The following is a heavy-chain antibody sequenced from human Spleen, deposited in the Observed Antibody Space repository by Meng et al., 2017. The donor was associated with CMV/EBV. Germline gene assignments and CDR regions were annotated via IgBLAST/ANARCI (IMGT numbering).Heavy chain of an antibody. CDR1: GLNFDDYA. V-gene: IGHV3-9*01. CDR3: AKIITIFGGAFDI. J-gene: IGHJ3*02. Sequence: SLKISCAVSGLNFDDYAMHWVRQAPGKGLEWVSGISWNSGSIVYADSVKGRFTISRDNAKNSLYLQMNSLKAEDTAVYYCAKIITIFGGAFDIWGQGTMVTVSS. CDR2: ISWNSGSI. D-gene: IGHD3-3*01.